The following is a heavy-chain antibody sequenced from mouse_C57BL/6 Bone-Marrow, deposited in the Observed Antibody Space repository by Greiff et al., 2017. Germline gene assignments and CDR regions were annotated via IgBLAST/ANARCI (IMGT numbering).Heavy chain of an antibody. Sequence: VQLQQPGAELVKPGASVKLSCKASGYTFTSYWMHWVKQRPGRGLEWIGRIDPNSGGTKYNEKFTSKATLTVNKPSSTAYMQRSSLTSEASAVYYCAKGLGRYYYAMDYWGQGTSVTVSS. CDR1: GYTFTSYW. CDR3: AKGLGRYYYAMDY. D-gene: IGHD4-1*01. CDR2: IDPNSGGT. V-gene: IGHV1-72*01. J-gene: IGHJ4*01.